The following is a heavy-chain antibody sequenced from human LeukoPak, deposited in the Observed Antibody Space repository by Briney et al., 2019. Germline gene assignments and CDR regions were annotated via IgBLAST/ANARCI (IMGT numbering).Heavy chain of an antibody. V-gene: IGHV4-39*07. J-gene: IGHJ6*03. D-gene: IGHD4-11*01. CDR1: GGSISSSTYY. CDR2: MYYSSGNT. CDR3: ARGSRGFTVHYYYYMDV. Sequence: PSETLSLTCTVSGGSISSSTYYWGWIRQPPGKGLEWIGSMYYSSGNTYYNPSLKSRVTISVDTSKNQFSLKLSSVTAADTAVYYCARGSRGFTVHYYYYMDVWGKGTTVTVSS.